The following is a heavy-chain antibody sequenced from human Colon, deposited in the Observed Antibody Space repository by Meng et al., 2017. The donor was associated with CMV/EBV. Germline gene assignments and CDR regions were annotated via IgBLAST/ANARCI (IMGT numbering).Heavy chain of an antibody. CDR2: IKHDVSEK. J-gene: IGHJ5*02. CDR3: AREGVVTVAIMHWFDP. D-gene: IGHD2-2*01. CDR1: GFTFSTYA. Sequence: GESLKISCEASGFTFSTYAMHWVRQAPGKGLEWVANIKHDVSEKYYVDSVKGRFTISRDNAKNSLYLQMNSLRAEDTAVYYCAREGVVTVAIMHWFDPWGQGTLVTVSS. V-gene: IGHV3-7*01.